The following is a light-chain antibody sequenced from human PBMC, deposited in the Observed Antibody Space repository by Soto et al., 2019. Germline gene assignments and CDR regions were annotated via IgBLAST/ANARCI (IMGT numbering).Light chain of an antibody. J-gene: IGLJ3*02. Sequence: QPVLTQPPSVSGAPGQRVTISCTGSSSNIGAGYDVHWYQQLPGTAPKLLISGNSNRPSGVPDRFSGSKSGTSASLAITGLQAEDEADYYCQSHDSSLSGWVFGGGTKLTVL. CDR2: GNS. CDR1: SSNIGAGYD. CDR3: QSHDSSLSGWV. V-gene: IGLV1-40*01.